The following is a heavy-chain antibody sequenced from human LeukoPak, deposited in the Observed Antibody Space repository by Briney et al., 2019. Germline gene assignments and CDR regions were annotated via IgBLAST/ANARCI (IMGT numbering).Heavy chain of an antibody. CDR2: IYYSGST. CDR3: ARDRRSSWYYFDY. Sequence: SETLSLTCTVSGGSISSSSYYRGWIRQPPGKGLEWIGSIYYSGSTYYNPSLKSRVTISVDTSKNQFSLKLSSVTAADTAVYYCARDRRSSWYYFDYWGQGTLVTVSS. J-gene: IGHJ4*02. CDR1: GGSISSSSYY. V-gene: IGHV4-39*02. D-gene: IGHD6-13*01.